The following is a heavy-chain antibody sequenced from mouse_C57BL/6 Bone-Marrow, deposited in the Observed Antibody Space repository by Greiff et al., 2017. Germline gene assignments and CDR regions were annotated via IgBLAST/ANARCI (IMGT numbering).Heavy chain of an antibody. CDR3: ARHEEAYYGSSYWYFDV. CDR2: FYPGSGSI. D-gene: IGHD1-1*01. CDR1: GYTFTEYT. J-gene: IGHJ1*03. Sequence: VQLQQSGAELVKPGASVKLSCKASGYTFTEYTIHWVKQRSGQGLEWIGWFYPGSGSIKYNEKFKDKATLTADKSSSTVYMELSRLTSEDSAVYFCARHEEAYYGSSYWYFDVWGTGTTVTVSS. V-gene: IGHV1-62-2*01.